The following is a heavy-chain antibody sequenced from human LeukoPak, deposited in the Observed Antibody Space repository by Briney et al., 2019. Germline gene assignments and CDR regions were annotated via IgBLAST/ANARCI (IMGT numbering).Heavy chain of an antibody. CDR3: AREDDGDYFDY. J-gene: IGHJ4*02. V-gene: IGHV1-69*04. Sequence: SVKVSCKASGGTFSSYAISWVRQAPGQGLEWMGRIIPILGIANYAQKFQGRVTITADKSTSTAYMELSSLRSEDTAVYYCAREDDGDYFDYWGQGTLVTVSS. CDR2: IIPILGIA. CDR1: GGTFSSYA. D-gene: IGHD4-17*01.